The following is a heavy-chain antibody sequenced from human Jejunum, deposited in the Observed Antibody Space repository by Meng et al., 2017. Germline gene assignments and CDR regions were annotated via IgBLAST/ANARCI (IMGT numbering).Heavy chain of an antibody. CDR2: ISSDGSRR. Sequence: SLKISCAASGFTFTSYSMHWVRQAPGQGLDWLAVISSDGSRRYYADSVKGRFTISRDHSKNTLFLQMNSLRDEDTALYYCARETLVTTKGIEHWGQGTLVTVSS. CDR1: GFTFTSYS. J-gene: IGHJ4*02. V-gene: IGHV3-30*04. CDR3: ARETLVTTKGIEH. D-gene: IGHD4-17*01.